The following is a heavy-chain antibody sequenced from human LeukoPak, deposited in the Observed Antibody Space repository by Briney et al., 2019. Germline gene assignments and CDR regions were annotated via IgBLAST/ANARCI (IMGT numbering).Heavy chain of an antibody. J-gene: IGHJ6*03. CDR2: ISSAGGYT. V-gene: IGHV3-21*06. Sequence: PGGSLRLSCGASGFTFSYYSMNWVRQAPGQGLTWVASISSAGGYTYYADSVQGRFTISRDNAQNSLFLQMNSLSAEDTAVYFCATSGGFVLLHATTGNWYMDVWGRGTTITVSS. CDR1: GFTFSYYS. D-gene: IGHD1-26*01. CDR3: ATSGGFVLLHATTGNWYMDV.